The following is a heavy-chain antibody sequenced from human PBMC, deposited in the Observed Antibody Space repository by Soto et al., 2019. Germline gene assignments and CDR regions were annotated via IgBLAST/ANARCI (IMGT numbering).Heavy chain of an antibody. V-gene: IGHV2-5*02. D-gene: IGHD3-10*01. CDR2: IYWDDDK. CDR3: SYSRDFHGSGSYLTP. CDR1: GFSLSTSGVG. Sequence: GSGPTLVNPTQPLTLTCTFSGFSLSTSGVGVGWIRQPPGKALEWLALIYWDDDKRYSPSLKSRLTITKDTSKNQVVLSMTNMDPVDSATYYCSYSRDFHGSGSYLTPWGQGILVTVSS. J-gene: IGHJ5*02.